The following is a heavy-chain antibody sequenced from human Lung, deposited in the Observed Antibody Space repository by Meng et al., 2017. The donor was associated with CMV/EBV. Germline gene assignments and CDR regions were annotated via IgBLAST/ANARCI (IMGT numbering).Heavy chain of an antibody. Sequence: TPSQPPHTPSLVCGSSVSSGDYYWCWIRQPPGKGVKWIGYLYYTGSTYNNPTLKSRVIISVDTFKNQFSLKLNSVTAADTAVYYCARVGGCSGSGCYQRLFNYWGQGTLVTVSS. J-gene: IGHJ4*02. CDR1: GSSVSSGDYY. V-gene: IGHV4-30-4*01. CDR2: LYYTGST. CDR3: ARVGGCSGSGCYQRLFNY. D-gene: IGHD2-15*01.